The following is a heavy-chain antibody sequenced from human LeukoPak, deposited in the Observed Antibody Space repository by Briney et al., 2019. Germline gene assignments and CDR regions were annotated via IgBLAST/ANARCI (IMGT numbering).Heavy chain of an antibody. CDR3: ARDNGYSSSWYDRDFDY. D-gene: IGHD6-13*01. CDR2: ISGSGGST. Sequence: GGSLRLSCAASGFTFSSYAMSWVRQAPGKGLEWVSAISGSGGSTYYADSVKGRFTISRDNSKNTLYLQMNSLRAEDTAVYYCARDNGYSSSWYDRDFDYWGQGTLVTVSS. V-gene: IGHV3-23*01. J-gene: IGHJ4*02. CDR1: GFTFSSYA.